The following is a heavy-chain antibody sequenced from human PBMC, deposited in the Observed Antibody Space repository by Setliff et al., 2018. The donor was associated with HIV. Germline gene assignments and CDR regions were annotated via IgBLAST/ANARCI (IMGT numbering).Heavy chain of an antibody. D-gene: IGHD6-6*01. CDR2: IYSIGST. Sequence: PSETLSLTCTVSGGSISSGSYYWSWIRQPAGQGLEWVGHIYSIGSTKYNPSLQSRVTMSVDTSKNKFSLKMRSVTAADTAVYYCARVPPEYSSSSQAFDIWGQGPKVTVSS. V-gene: IGHV4-61*10. CDR3: ARVPPEYSSSSQAFDI. CDR1: GGSISSGSYY. J-gene: IGHJ3*02.